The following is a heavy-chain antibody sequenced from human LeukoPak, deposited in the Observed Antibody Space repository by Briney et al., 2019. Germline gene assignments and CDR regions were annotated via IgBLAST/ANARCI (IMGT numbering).Heavy chain of an antibody. CDR2: LYSGGNT. CDR3: ASLLRGTFDI. CDR1: GFTASSND. V-gene: IGHV3-53*01. J-gene: IGHJ3*02. Sequence: GGSLRLSCAGSGFTASSNDMSWVRQAPGKGLECVSVLYSGGNTYYADSVKGRFTISRDNSKNTVYFQMDNLRAEDTAVYYCASLLRGTFDIWGQGTVVTVSS.